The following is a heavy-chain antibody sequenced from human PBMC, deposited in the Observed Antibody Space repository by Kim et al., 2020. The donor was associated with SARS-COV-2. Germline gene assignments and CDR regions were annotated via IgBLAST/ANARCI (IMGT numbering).Heavy chain of an antibody. Sequence: KTRDPQKFQARVSMARDTSATTAYLELSGLRSEDTAIYYCAREAVAGSFDYWGRGTLVTVSS. CDR3: AREAVAGSFDY. CDR2: KT. V-gene: IGHV1-3*01. J-gene: IGHJ4*02. D-gene: IGHD6-19*01.